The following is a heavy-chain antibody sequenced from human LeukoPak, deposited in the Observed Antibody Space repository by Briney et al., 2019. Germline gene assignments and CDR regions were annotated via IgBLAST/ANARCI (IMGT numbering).Heavy chain of an antibody. CDR3: ASLGSIFGVATSLLDY. V-gene: IGHV3-21*01. Sequence: TGGSLRLSCAASGFTFSSYAMSWVRQAPGKGLEWVSSISSSSSYIYYADSVKGRFTISRDNAKNSLYLQMNSLRAEDTAVYYCASLGSIFGVATSLLDYWGQGTLVTVSS. J-gene: IGHJ4*02. CDR1: GFTFSSYA. D-gene: IGHD3-3*01. CDR2: ISSSSSYI.